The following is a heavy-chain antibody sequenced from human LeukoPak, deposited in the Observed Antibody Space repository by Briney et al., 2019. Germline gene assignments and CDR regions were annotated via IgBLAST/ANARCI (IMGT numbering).Heavy chain of an antibody. V-gene: IGHV1-46*01. Sequence: ASVKVSCKAFGPTFTSYYFHWVRQAPGQGLEWMGVITPSGGNTIYAEKFQGRLTMTRDMSTSTVYMELSSLRSEDTAVYYCASVHGGYVDYYYYMDVWGKGTTVTVSS. CDR1: GPTFTSYY. J-gene: IGHJ6*03. CDR2: ITPSGGNT. D-gene: IGHD1-26*01. CDR3: ASVHGGYVDYYYYMDV.